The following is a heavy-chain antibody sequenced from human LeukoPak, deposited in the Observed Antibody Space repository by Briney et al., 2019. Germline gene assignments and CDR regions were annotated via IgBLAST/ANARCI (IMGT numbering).Heavy chain of an antibody. Sequence: RGESLKISCKGSGYSFTSYWIGWVRQMPGKGLEWMGIIYPGDSDTRYSPSFQGQVTISADKSISTAYLQWSSLKASDTAMYYCARQQELSSGWYWFDPWGQGTLVTVSS. D-gene: IGHD6-19*01. CDR3: ARQQELSSGWYWFDP. CDR2: IYPGDSDT. J-gene: IGHJ5*02. CDR1: GYSFTSYW. V-gene: IGHV5-51*01.